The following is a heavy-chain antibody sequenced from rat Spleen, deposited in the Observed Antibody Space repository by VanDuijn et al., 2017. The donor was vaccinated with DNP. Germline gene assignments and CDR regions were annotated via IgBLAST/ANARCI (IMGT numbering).Heavy chain of an antibody. V-gene: IGHV3-1*01. Sequence: EVQLQESGPGLVRPSQSLSLTCSVTGYSITSSYWGWIRKFPGNKMEWIGQISYSGRTSYNPSLKSRFSITRDTSQNKFFLQLTSVDTEDTATYFCARPSPYHGNYFEFWGQGVMVTVSS. CDR1: GYSITSSY. CDR3: ARPSPYHGNYFEF. CDR2: ISYSGRT. J-gene: IGHJ2*01. D-gene: IGHD1-7*01.